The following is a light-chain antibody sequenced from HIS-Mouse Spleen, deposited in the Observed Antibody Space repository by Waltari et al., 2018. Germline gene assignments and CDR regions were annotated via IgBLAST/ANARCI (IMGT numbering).Light chain of an antibody. CDR1: SSNIGNNA. J-gene: IGLJ2*01. CDR3: AAWDDRLNGPV. Sequence: QSVLTQPPSVSEAPRQRVTISCSGSSSNIGNNAGNWYQQLPGKAPKHLICYDDRLPPGGSDRFSGSKSGTSAALASSGLQSEGEADYYCAAWDDRLNGPVFGGGTKLTVL. CDR2: YDD. V-gene: IGLV1-36*01.